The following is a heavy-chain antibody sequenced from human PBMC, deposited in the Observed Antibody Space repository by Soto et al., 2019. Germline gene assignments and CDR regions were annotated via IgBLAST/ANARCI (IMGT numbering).Heavy chain of an antibody. J-gene: IGHJ5*01. CDR3: ARARAVVTRGWFDS. CDR2: INTRGST. V-gene: IGHV4-4*07. CDR1: GGSISSYY. Sequence: SETLSLTCTVSGGSISSYYCNWIRQPAGKGLEWIGHINTRGSTKYNPSLKSRVTMSMDTSKNQFSLNLTSVTAADTAVYYCARARAVVTRGWFDSWRQGALVTVSS. D-gene: IGHD3-22*01.